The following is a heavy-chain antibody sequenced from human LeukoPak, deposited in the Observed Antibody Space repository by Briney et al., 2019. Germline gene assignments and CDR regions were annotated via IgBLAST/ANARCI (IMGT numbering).Heavy chain of an antibody. V-gene: IGHV3-73*01. CDR1: GFTFSGSP. J-gene: IGHJ6*03. CDR3: TAWALGRGPSPYYYYYCMDV. Sequence: GGALRLSCAASGFTFSGSPMHWVRQAPGKGLEWVARIRSKPNSYATAYAASVKGRFTISRDDAKNTAYLQMNRLRTEDTAVYYCTAWALGRGPSPYYYYYCMDVWGRGTTVTVSS. CDR2: IRSKPNSYAT. D-gene: IGHD1-26*01.